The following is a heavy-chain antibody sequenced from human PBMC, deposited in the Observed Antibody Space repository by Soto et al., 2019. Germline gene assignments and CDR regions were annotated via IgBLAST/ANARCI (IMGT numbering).Heavy chain of an antibody. Sequence: GASVKVSCKASGYTFTGYYMHWVRQAPGQGLEWMGWINPNSGGINYAQKFQGWVTMTRDTSISTAYMELSRLRSDDTAVYYCARGTGNVDIVATIDYYYYMDVWGKGTTVTVSS. CDR3: ARGTGNVDIVATIDYYYYMDV. J-gene: IGHJ6*03. V-gene: IGHV1-2*04. CDR2: INPNSGGI. D-gene: IGHD5-12*01. CDR1: GYTFTGYY.